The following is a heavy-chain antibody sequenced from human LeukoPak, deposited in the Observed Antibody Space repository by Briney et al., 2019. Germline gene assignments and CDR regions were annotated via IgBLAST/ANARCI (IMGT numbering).Heavy chain of an antibody. CDR3: ATWIIGGGCFDF. CDR1: GGSISSDTYY. V-gene: IGHV4-31*03. CDR2: IHYGGST. J-gene: IGHJ4*02. Sequence: SETLSLICTVSGGSISSDTYYWSWIRQHPGKGLEWIGYIHYGGSTYYRPSLQSRVSISVDTSRNQFSLKLSSVTAADTAVYYCATWIIGGGCFDFWGQGTLVTVSS. D-gene: IGHD1-26*01.